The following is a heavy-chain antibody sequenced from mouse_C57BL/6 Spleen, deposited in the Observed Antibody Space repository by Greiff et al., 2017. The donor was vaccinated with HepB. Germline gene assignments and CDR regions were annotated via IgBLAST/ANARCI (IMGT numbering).Heavy chain of an antibody. D-gene: IGHD1-1*02. V-gene: IGHV1-59*01. J-gene: IGHJ3*01. CDR2: IDPSDSYT. CDR1: GYTFTSYW. CDR3: ARWGWDGRAWFAY. Sequence: QVQLQQPGAELVRPGTSVKLSCKASGYTFTSYWMPWVKQRPGQGLEWIGVIDPSDSYTNYNQKFKGKATLTVDTSSSTAYMQLSSLTYEDSAVYYCARWGWDGRAWFAYWGQGTLVTVSA.